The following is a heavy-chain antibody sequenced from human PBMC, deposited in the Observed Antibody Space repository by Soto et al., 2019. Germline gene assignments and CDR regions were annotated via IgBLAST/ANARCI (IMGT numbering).Heavy chain of an antibody. D-gene: IGHD3-22*01. V-gene: IGHV3-30*18. Sequence: QPGGSLRLSCAASGFTFSSYGMHWVRQAPGKGLEWVAVISYDGSNKYYADSVKGRFTISRDNSKNTLYLQMNSLRAEDTAVYYCAKDQYYYDSSGPFDYWGQGTLVTVSS. CDR1: GFTFSSYG. CDR3: AKDQYYYDSSGPFDY. J-gene: IGHJ4*02. CDR2: ISYDGSNK.